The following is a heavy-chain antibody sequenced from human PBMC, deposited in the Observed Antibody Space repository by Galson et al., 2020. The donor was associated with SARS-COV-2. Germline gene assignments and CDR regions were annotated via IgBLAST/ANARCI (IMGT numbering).Heavy chain of an antibody. CDR2: KSSSGPQI. CDR1: DFTFNKYT. J-gene: IGHJ2*01. CDR3: ARAVGTAVFYYWYFDL. V-gene: IGHV3-21*01. Sequence: KIGEYLKIYCATSDFTFNKYTMNWNRLAPGQGPAWLASKSSSGPQIYYADSVRGRFTISRDDARNSLYLQMNSLSAEDTAVYYCARAVGTAVFYYWYFDLWGRGTRVTVSS. D-gene: IGHD1-26*01.